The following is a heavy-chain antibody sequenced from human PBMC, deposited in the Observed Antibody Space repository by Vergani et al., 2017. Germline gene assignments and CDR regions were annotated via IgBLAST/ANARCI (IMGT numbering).Heavy chain of an antibody. J-gene: IGHJ2*01. D-gene: IGHD3-3*01. Sequence: QVQLVQSGAEVKKPGSSVKVSCKASGGTFSRYAISWVRQAPGQGLEWMGKIIPILGIANYAQKFQRRVTITTDKSTSTAYMELSSLRSEDTALYYWARSYYDFWSGYRTSYWYFDLWGRGTLVTVSS. CDR2: IIPILGIA. V-gene: IGHV1-69*04. CDR3: ARSYYDFWSGYRTSYWYFDL. CDR1: GGTFSRYA.